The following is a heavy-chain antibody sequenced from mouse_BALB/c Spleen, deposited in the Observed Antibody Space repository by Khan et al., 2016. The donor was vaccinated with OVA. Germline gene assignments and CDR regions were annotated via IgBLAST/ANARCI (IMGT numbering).Heavy chain of an antibody. CDR2: FFPNSGGS. V-gene: IGHV1S29*02. CDR3: VRSGYGSFGF. Sequence: EVQLQQPGPEVVKPGASVKISCKASGYTFTDYNMDWVKQRHGKSLEWIGYFFPNSGGSGYSQKFKTKATLTVDISSSTAYMDLRSLTSEDSAVYYCVRSGYGSFGFWGQGTLVTVSA. D-gene: IGHD1-2*01. J-gene: IGHJ3*01. CDR1: GYTFTDYN.